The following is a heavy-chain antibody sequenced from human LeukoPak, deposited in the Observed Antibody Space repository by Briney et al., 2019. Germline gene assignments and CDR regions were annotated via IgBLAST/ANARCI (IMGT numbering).Heavy chain of an antibody. J-gene: IGHJ4*02. CDR3: ARSLTGSYSGSYYGDY. CDR2: IYPGDSET. Sequence: GESLKISCKGSGYSFTSYWIGWVRQMPGKGLEWMGIIYPGDSETRYSPSFQGQVTISADKSISTAYLQWSSLKASDTAMYYCARSLTGSYSGSYYGDYWGQGTLVTVSS. D-gene: IGHD1-26*01. V-gene: IGHV5-51*01. CDR1: GYSFTSYW.